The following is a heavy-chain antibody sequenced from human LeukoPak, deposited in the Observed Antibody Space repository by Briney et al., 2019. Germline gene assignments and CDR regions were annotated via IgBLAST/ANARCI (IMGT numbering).Heavy chain of an antibody. Sequence: PGGSLRLSCAASGFTFSSYEMNWVRQAPGKGLEWVSYISSSGSTIYYADSVKGRLTISRDNAKNSLYLQMNSLRAEDTAVYYCARGIRVGYCSGGSCYQVDCWGQGTLVTVSS. CDR3: ARGIRVGYCSGGSCYQVDC. CDR2: ISSSGSTI. CDR1: GFTFSSYE. D-gene: IGHD2-15*01. V-gene: IGHV3-48*03. J-gene: IGHJ4*02.